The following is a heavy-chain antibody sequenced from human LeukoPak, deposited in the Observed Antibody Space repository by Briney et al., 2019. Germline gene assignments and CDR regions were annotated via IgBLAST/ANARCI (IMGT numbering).Heavy chain of an antibody. J-gene: IGHJ4*02. Sequence: PGGSLRLSCAASGFTFSSYAMHWVRQAPGKGLEWVAVISYDGSNKYYADSVKGRFTISRDNSKNTLYLQMNSLRAEDTAVYYCAGATLAAAGDYYFDYWGQGTLVTVSS. V-gene: IGHV3-30-3*01. D-gene: IGHD6-13*01. CDR2: ISYDGSNK. CDR1: GFTFSSYA. CDR3: AGATLAAAGDYYFDY.